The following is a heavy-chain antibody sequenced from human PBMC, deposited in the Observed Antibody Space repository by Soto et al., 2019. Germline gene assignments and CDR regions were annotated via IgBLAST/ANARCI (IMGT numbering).Heavy chain of an antibody. J-gene: IGHJ4*02. D-gene: IGHD1-26*01. CDR2: ISDDGSNQ. CDR3: AKDLYSGSYSSYYFHH. V-gene: IGHV3-30*18. Sequence: GGSLRLSCAASGFTFKSFAMHWVRKAPGKGLEWVAFISDDGSNQYFADSVTGRCTISRDNSENTVSLQIDSLRPGDTAVYYCAKDLYSGSYSSYYFHHWGQGILVTVS. CDR1: GFTFKSFA.